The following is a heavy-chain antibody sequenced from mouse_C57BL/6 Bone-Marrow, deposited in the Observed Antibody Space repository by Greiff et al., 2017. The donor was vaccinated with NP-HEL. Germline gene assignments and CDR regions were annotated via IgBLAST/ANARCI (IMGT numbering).Heavy chain of an antibody. CDR2: IHPNSGST. Sequence: QVQLQQPGAELVKPGASVKLSCKASGYTFTSYWMHWVKQRPGQGLEWIGIIHPNSGSTNYNEKFKSKATLTVDKSSSTAYMQLSSLTSEDSAVYYCARFITTVVAPYYAMDYWGQGTSVTVSS. J-gene: IGHJ4*01. CDR1: GYTFTSYW. V-gene: IGHV1-64*01. D-gene: IGHD1-1*01. CDR3: ARFITTVVAPYYAMDY.